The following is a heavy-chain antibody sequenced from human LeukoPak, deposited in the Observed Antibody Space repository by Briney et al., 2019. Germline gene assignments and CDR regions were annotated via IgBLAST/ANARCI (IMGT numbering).Heavy chain of an antibody. D-gene: IGHD2-2*01. Sequence: PSQTLSLTCTVSGGSISSGDYYWSWIRQPPGKGLEWIGYIYYSGSTYYNPSLKSRVTISVDTSKNQFSLKLSSVIAADTAVYYCARTRDANAYYYYYGMDVWGQGTTVTVSS. CDR3: ARTRDANAYYYYYGMDV. J-gene: IGHJ6*02. CDR2: IYYSGST. CDR1: GGSISSGDYY. V-gene: IGHV4-30-4*01.